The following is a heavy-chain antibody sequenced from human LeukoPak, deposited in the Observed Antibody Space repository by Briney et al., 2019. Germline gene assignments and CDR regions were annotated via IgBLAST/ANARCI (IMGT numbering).Heavy chain of an antibody. CDR1: GFTFSSYA. Sequence: GGSLRLSCVASGFTFSSYAMSWVRQAPGKGLEWVSAISGSGGSTYYADSVKGRFTISRDNSKNTLYLQMNSLRAEDTAVYYCAKGTGIAVAIFFDYWGQGTLVTVSS. V-gene: IGHV3-23*01. D-gene: IGHD6-19*01. CDR2: ISGSGGST. CDR3: AKGTGIAVAIFFDY. J-gene: IGHJ4*02.